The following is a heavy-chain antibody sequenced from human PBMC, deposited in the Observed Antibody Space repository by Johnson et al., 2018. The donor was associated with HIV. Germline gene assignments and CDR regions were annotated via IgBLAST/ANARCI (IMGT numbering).Heavy chain of an antibody. Sequence: VQLVESGGGLIQPGGSMRLSCAASGFTVSSNYMNWVRQAPGKGLEWVSVIYSGGSTYYADSVKGRFTISRDNAKNSLYLQMNSLRAEDTALYYCARDEEGYCSGGSCYSGAFDIWGQGTVVTVSS. D-gene: IGHD2-15*01. J-gene: IGHJ3*02. CDR3: ARDEEGYCSGGSCYSGAFDI. CDR1: GFTVSSNY. V-gene: IGHV3-53*01. CDR2: IYSGGST.